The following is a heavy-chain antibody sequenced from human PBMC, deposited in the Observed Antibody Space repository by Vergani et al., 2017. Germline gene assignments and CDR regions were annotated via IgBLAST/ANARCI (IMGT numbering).Heavy chain of an antibody. CDR3: ARATAAAGRDYYYGMDV. Sequence: QVQLVESGGGVVQPGRSLRLSCAASGFTFSSYGMHWVRQAQGKGLEWVAVISYDGSNKYYADPVKGRFTTSRENSKNTLYLQMNSLRAEDTAVYYCARATAAAGRDYYYGMDVWGQGTTVTVSS. CDR1: GFTFSSYG. CDR2: ISYDGSNK. D-gene: IGHD6-13*01. V-gene: IGHV3-30*03. J-gene: IGHJ6*02.